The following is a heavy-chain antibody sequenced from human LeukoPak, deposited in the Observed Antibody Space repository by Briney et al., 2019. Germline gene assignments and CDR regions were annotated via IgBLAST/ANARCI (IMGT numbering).Heavy chain of an antibody. V-gene: IGHV4-31*03. CDR1: GGSISSGGYY. CDR2: IYYSGST. J-gene: IGHJ4*02. D-gene: IGHD3-22*01. CDR3: ARWGSGYRFDY. Sequence: SETLSLTCTVSGGSISSGGYYWSWIRQHPGKGLEWIGYIYYSGSTYYNPSLKSRVTISVDTSKNQFSLKPSSVTAADTAVYYCARWGSGYRFDYWGQGTLVTVSS.